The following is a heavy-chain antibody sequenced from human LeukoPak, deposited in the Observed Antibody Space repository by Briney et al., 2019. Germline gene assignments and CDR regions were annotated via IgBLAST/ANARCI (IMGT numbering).Heavy chain of an antibody. J-gene: IGHJ4*02. D-gene: IGHD6-19*01. V-gene: IGHV4-59*01. CDR2: IYYSGST. Sequence: PSETLSLTCTVSGGSISSYYWSWLRQPPGKGLEWIGYIYYSGSTNYNPSLKSRVTISVDTSKNQFSLKLSSVTAADTAVYYCARGGGAVAKTFDYWGQGTLVTVSS. CDR1: GGSISSYY. CDR3: ARGGGAVAKTFDY.